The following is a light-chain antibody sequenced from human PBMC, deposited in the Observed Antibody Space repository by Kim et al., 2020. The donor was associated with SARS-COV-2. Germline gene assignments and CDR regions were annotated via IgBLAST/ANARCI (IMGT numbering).Light chain of an antibody. CDR2: DNN. CDR1: SSNIGNKY. V-gene: IGLV1-51*01. J-gene: IGLJ2*01. Sequence: GQKVTISWSGSSSNIGNKYVSWYQQLPGTAPKLLIYDNNKRPSGIPDRFSGSKSGTSATLGITGLQTGDEADYYCGTWDSSLSAGVFGGGTQLTVL. CDR3: GTWDSSLSAGV.